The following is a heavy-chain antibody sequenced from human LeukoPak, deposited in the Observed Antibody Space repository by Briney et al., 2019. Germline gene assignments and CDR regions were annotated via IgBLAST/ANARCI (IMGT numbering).Heavy chain of an antibody. CDR1: GFTFSSYW. Sequence: GGSLRLSCAASGFTFSSYWMHWVRQAPGKGLEWVSAISGSGGSTYYADSVKGRFTISRDNSKNTLYLQMNSLRAEDTAVYYCAEGAGDSSGYYYPYYYYGMDVWGQGTTVTVSS. CDR3: AEGAGDSSGYYYPYYYYGMDV. CDR2: ISGSGGST. V-gene: IGHV3-23*01. D-gene: IGHD3-22*01. J-gene: IGHJ6*02.